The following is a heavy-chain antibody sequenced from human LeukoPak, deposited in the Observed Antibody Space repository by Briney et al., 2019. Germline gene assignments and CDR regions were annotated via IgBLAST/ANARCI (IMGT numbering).Heavy chain of an antibody. CDR1: GYLFITYY. V-gene: IGHV1-46*01. CDR2: INPRGGST. CDR3: AREDVVLVDAVRYYYYGMDV. D-gene: IGHD2-8*01. Sequence: ASVKVSCKASGYLFITYYMHWVRQAPGQGLEWMGIINPRGGSTSYAQKFQGRVTMTRDTSTSTVYMELSSLRSEDTAVYYCAREDVVLVDAVRYYYYGMDVWGQGTTVTVSS. J-gene: IGHJ6*02.